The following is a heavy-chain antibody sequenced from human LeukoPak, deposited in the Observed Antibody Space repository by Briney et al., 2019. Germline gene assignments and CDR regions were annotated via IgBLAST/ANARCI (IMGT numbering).Heavy chain of an antibody. J-gene: IGHJ3*02. CDR1: GGSISTYY. D-gene: IGHD3-3*01. V-gene: IGHV4-59*12. CDR3: ARGSITVVPAFDI. Sequence: KPSETLSLTCTLSGGSISTYYWSWIRQPPGKGLEWIGYIYYSGSSGYNPSLKSRGIISVDTSKNQFSLKLSSVTAADTAVYYCARGSITVVPAFDIWGQGTMVTVSS. CDR2: IYYSGSS.